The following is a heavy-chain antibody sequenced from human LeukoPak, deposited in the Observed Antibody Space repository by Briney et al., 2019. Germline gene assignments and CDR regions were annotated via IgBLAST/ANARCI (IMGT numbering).Heavy chain of an antibody. Sequence: GGSLRLSCAASGFTVSTNYMSWVRQAPGKGLEWVSIIYSSGGTYYADSVKGRFTISRDNSKNTLYLQMSSLRVKDTAVYYCARDQDPTMTDWGQGTLVTVSS. CDR1: GFTVSTNY. D-gene: IGHD5-18*01. J-gene: IGHJ4*02. V-gene: IGHV3-66*01. CDR2: IYSSGGT. CDR3: ARDQDPTMTD.